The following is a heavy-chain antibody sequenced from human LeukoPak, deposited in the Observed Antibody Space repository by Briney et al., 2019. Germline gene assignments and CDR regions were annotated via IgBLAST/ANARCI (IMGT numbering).Heavy chain of an antibody. Sequence: SETLSLTCTVSGGSISSGGYYWSWIRQHPGKGLEWIGYIYYSGSTNYNPSLKSRVTMSVDTAKNQVSLNLNSVTAADTAVYYCATGSDSATSDAFDIWGQGTMVTVSS. CDR2: IYYSGST. V-gene: IGHV4-61*08. CDR1: GGSISSGGYY. D-gene: IGHD1-26*01. CDR3: ATGSDSATSDAFDI. J-gene: IGHJ3*02.